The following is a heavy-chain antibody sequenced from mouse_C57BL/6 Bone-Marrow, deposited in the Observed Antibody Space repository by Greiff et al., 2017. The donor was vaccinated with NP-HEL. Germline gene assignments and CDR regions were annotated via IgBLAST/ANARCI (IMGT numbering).Heavy chain of an antibody. CDR3: ASGSWFAY. J-gene: IGHJ3*01. V-gene: IGHV1-69*01. Sequence: QVQLKQPGAELVMPGASVKLSCKASGYTFTSYWMHWVKQRPGQGLEWIGEIDPSDSYTNYNQKFKGKSTLTVDKSSSTAYMQLSSLTSEDSAVYYCASGSWFAYWGQGTLVTVSA. CDR2: IDPSDSYT. CDR1: GYTFTSYW. D-gene: IGHD2-2*01.